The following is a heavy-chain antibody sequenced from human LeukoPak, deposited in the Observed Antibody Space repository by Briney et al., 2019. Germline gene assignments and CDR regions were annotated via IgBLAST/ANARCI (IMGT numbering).Heavy chain of an antibody. V-gene: IGHV3-73*01. J-gene: IGHJ4*02. Sequence: GGSLRFSCAASGFTFSGSAMHWVRQASGKGLEWVGRIRSKANSYATAYAASVKGRFTISRDDSKNTAYLQMNSLKTEDTAVYYCTRGSSGYPLDYWGQGTLVTVSS. CDR2: IRSKANSYAT. CDR3: TRGSSGYPLDY. D-gene: IGHD3-22*01. CDR1: GFTFSGSA.